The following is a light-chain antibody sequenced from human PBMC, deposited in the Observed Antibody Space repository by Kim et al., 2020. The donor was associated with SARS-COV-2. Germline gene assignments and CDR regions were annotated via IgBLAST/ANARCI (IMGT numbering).Light chain of an antibody. CDR2: GVS. Sequence: GQSITISCTGTSSDVGGSKYVSWYQQHPGKAPKLRIYGVSYRPSGISNRFSGSKSGNTASLTISGLQAEDEADYYCSSYTSSITVVFGGGTKVAVL. J-gene: IGLJ2*01. CDR1: SSDVGGSKY. V-gene: IGLV2-14*03. CDR3: SSYTSSITVV.